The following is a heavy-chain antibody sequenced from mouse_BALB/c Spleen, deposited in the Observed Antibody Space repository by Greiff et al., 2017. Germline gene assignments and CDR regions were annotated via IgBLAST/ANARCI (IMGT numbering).Heavy chain of an antibody. CDR3: ARWLPSMDY. Sequence: VQLQQSGAELAKPGASVKMSCKASGYTFTSYWMHWVKQRPGQGLEWIGYINPSTGYTEYNQKFKDKATLTADKSSSTAYMQLSSLTSEDSAVYYCARWLPSMDYWGQGTSVTVSS. CDR2: INPSTGYT. CDR1: GYTFTSYW. V-gene: IGHV1-7*01. D-gene: IGHD2-2*01. J-gene: IGHJ4*01.